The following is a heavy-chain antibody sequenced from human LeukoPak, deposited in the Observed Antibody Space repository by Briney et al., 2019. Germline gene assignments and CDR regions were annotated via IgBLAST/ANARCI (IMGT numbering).Heavy chain of an antibody. CDR3: ARQGFWSPGDY. Sequence: ASVKVSCKASGGTFSSYAISWVRQAPGQGLEWMGGIIPIFGTANYAQKFQGRVTITADESTSTAYMELRSLRSDDTAVYYCARQGFWSPGDYWGQGTLVTVSS. CDR2: IIPIFGTA. CDR1: GGTFSSYA. D-gene: IGHD3-3*01. J-gene: IGHJ4*02. V-gene: IGHV1-69*13.